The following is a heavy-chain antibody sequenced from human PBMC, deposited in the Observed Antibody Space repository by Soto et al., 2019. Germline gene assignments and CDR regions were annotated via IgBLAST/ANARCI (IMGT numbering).Heavy chain of an antibody. CDR1: EFTFINAW. Sequence: GGSLRLSCAASEFTFINAWMTWVRQAPGQGLEWVGRIKSKTDGGATDYAAPVKGRFTISRDDSKKLLYLQMNSLRTEDTAVYYCARNSDGSGSYNYYMDVWGKGSSVTVSS. CDR2: IKSKTDGGAT. J-gene: IGHJ6*03. CDR3: ARNSDGSGSYNYYMDV. V-gene: IGHV3-15*01. D-gene: IGHD3-10*01.